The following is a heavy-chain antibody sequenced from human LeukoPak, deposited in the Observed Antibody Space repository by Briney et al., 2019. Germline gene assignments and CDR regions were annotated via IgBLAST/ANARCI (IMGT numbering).Heavy chain of an antibody. J-gene: IGHJ4*02. V-gene: IGHV4-59*08. CDR2: IYYSGST. Sequence: PSETLSLTCTVSGGSINNYYWSWIRQPPGKGLEWIGYIYYSGSTNYNPSLKSRVTISVDTSKNQFSLKLSSVTAADTAVYYCARHVKDIVLMVSYYFDYWGQGTLVTVSS. CDR1: GGSINNYY. CDR3: ARHVKDIVLMVSYYFDY. D-gene: IGHD2-8*01.